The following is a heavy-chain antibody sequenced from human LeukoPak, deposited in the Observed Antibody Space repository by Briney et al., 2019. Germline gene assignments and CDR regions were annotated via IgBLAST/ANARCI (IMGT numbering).Heavy chain of an antibody. D-gene: IGHD5-18*01. CDR3: ARHLSGVTGYSYGRGIDY. J-gene: IGHJ4*02. CDR2: ISYDGSNK. V-gene: IGHV3-30*03. CDR1: GLTLSSYS. Sequence: GGSLRLSCAASGLTLSSYSMNWVRQAPGKGLEWVAVISYDGSNKYYADSVKGRFTISRDNSKNTLYLQMNSLRAEDTAVYYCARHLSGVTGYSYGRGIDYWGQGTLVTVSP.